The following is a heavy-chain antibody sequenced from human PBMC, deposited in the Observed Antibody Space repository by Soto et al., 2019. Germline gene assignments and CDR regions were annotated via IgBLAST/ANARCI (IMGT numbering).Heavy chain of an antibody. Sequence: GASVKVSCKTSGYTLTYYHIHWLRQSPGQGLEWMGKIYPSGGSTNYAQKFWGRVTMSMDTSTSTVNMELSSLTSDDTAVYYCARDAAFGNYPYNWFAPWGQGTLVTVSS. CDR2: IYPSGGST. D-gene: IGHD4-4*01. V-gene: IGHV1-46*01. J-gene: IGHJ5*02. CDR3: ARDAAFGNYPYNWFAP. CDR1: GYTLTYYH.